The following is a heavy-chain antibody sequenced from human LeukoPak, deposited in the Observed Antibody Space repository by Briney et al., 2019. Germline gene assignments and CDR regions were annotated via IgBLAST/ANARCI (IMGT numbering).Heavy chain of an antibody. CDR1: GGSISSYY. J-gene: IGHJ6*02. Sequence: SSETLSLTCTVSGGSISSYYWSWIRQPPGKGLEWIGYIYYSGSTNYNPSLKSRVTISVDTSKNQFSLKLSSVTAADTAVYYCARGADTAMVAAYYYGMDVWGQGTTVTVSS. CDR2: IYYSGST. CDR3: ARGADTAMVAAYYYGMDV. D-gene: IGHD5-18*01. V-gene: IGHV4-59*01.